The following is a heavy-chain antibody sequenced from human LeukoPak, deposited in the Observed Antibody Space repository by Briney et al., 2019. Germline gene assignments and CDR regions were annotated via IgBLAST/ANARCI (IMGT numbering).Heavy chain of an antibody. Sequence: SETLSLTCAVYGGSFGGYYWSWIRQPPGKGLEWIGYIYYSGSTNYNPSLKSRVTISVDTSKNQFSLKLSSVTAADTAVYYCARGYDYWDYWGQGTLVTVSS. CDR2: IYYSGST. CDR3: ARGYDYWDY. V-gene: IGHV4-59*01. D-gene: IGHD2-2*01. J-gene: IGHJ4*02. CDR1: GGSFGGYY.